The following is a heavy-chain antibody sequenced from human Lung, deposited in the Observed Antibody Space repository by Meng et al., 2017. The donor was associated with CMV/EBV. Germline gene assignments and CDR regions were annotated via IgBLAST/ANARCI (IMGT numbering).Heavy chain of an antibody. CDR1: GFTFSDQW. V-gene: IGHV3-7*01. Sequence: GGSXRLSCEDSGFTFSDQWMSWVRQAPGKGLEWVGRISKSGVDTYYADSVRGRFSISRDNVRGSLFLQMNSLRLEDSGVYFCLRDYQTIWGQGTVVTGAS. J-gene: IGHJ4*02. CDR3: LRDYQTI. D-gene: IGHD2-2*01. CDR2: ISKSGVDT.